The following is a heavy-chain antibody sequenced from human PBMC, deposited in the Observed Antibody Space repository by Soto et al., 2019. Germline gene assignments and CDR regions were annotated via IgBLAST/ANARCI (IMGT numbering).Heavy chain of an antibody. V-gene: IGHV3-23*01. CDR3: AKVCYSGSANYWYFDL. D-gene: IGHD1-26*01. CDR2: ISGSGGST. Sequence: EVQLLESGGGLVQPGGSLRLSCAASGFTFSSYAMSWVLQAPWKGLEWVSAISGSGGSTYYADSVKGRCTISRDNSKNTLYLQMNSLRAADTAVYYCAKVCYSGSANYWYFDLWGLGTLVTVSS. CDR1: GFTFSSYA. J-gene: IGHJ2*01.